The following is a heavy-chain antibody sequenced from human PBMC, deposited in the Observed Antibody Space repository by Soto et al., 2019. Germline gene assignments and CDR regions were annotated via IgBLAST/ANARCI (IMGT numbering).Heavy chain of an antibody. J-gene: IGHJ4*02. Sequence: QVQLVESGGGVVQPGRSLRLSCAASGFTFSSYGMHWVRQAPGTGLEWVAVISYDGSNKYYADSVKGRFTISRDNSKNTLYLQMNSLRAEDTAVYYCAKANYYDSSGYYDGYFDYWGQGTLVTVSS. CDR3: AKANYYDSSGYYDGYFDY. D-gene: IGHD3-22*01. V-gene: IGHV3-30*18. CDR1: GFTFSSYG. CDR2: ISYDGSNK.